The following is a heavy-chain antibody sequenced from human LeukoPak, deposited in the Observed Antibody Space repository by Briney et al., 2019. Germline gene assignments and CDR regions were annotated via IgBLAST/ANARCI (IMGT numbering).Heavy chain of an antibody. Sequence: GVSVKVSCKASGYTFTSYAMHWVRQAPGQRLEWMGWINAGNGNTKYSQKFQGRVTITRDTSASTAYMELSSLRSEDTAVYYCARGIYYYGSGSYYNVPFDYWGQGTLVTVSS. CDR1: GYTFTSYA. CDR2: INAGNGNT. CDR3: ARGIYYYGSGSYYNVPFDY. D-gene: IGHD3-10*01. V-gene: IGHV1-3*01. J-gene: IGHJ4*02.